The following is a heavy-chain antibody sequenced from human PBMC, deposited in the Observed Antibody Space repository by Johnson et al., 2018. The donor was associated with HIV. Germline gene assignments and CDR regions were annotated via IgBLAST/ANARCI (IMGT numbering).Heavy chain of an antibody. CDR3: ASILVVAAQEADAFDI. V-gene: IGHV3-30-3*01. Sequence: VHLVESGGGVVPPGRSLRLSCAASGFTFSSYAIHWVRQAPGKGLEWVAVISYDGSNKYYADSVKGRFPISRDNSKNTLYLQMNSLRAEDTAVYYCASILVVAAQEADAFDIWGQGTMVTVSS. CDR2: ISYDGSNK. CDR1: GFTFSSYA. D-gene: IGHD2-15*01. J-gene: IGHJ3*02.